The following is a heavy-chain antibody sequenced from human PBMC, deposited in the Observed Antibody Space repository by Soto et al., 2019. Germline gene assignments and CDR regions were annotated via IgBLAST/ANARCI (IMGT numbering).Heavy chain of an antibody. CDR2: IRTSSSYI. Sequence: GGSLRLSGAASGFNFNNFGMNWLRQTPGKGLEWVSSIRTSSSYIYYADSVKGRFTISRDNAKKSLYLEMSSLRVEDTAVYYCARDRAPFCGGDCGLVDVWGQGTSVTVSS. CDR3: ARDRAPFCGGDCGLVDV. D-gene: IGHD2-21*02. V-gene: IGHV3-21*01. CDR1: GFNFNNFG. J-gene: IGHJ6*02.